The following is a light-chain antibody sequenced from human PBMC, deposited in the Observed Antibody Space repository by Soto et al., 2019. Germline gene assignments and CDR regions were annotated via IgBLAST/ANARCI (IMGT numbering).Light chain of an antibody. V-gene: IGLV2-8*01. CDR2: EVS. CDR3: SSYAGSNNWV. Sequence: QSALTQPPSASGSPGQSVTMSCTGTSSDVGGYNYVSWYQQHPGKAPKLMIYEVSKRPSGFPDRFSGSKSGNTASLTVPGLQAEDEADYYCSSYAGSNNWVFGGGTKPTVL. CDR1: SSDVGGYNY. J-gene: IGLJ3*02.